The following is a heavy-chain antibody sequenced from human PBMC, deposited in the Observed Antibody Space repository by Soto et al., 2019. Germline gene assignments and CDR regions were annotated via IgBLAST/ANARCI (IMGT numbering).Heavy chain of an antibody. CDR2: ISGSGVST. CDR3: AKDAPMVRGVMGTFDI. Sequence: PGGSLRLSCAASGFTFSSYAMSWVRQAPGKGLEWVSAISGSGVSTYYADSVKGRFTISRDNSKNTLYLQMNSLRAEDTAVYYCAKDAPMVRGVMGTFDIWGQGTMVTVSS. V-gene: IGHV3-23*01. CDR1: GFTFSSYA. D-gene: IGHD3-10*01. J-gene: IGHJ3*02.